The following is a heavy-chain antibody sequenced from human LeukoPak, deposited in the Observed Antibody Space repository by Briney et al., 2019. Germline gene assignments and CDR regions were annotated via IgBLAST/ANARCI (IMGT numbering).Heavy chain of an antibody. CDR3: ARAQSGSGPYYFDY. CDR1: GYTFISYE. V-gene: IGHV1-8*01. CDR2: MNPNSGNT. J-gene: IGHJ4*02. D-gene: IGHD1-26*01. Sequence: ASVKVSCKASGYTFISYEINWVRQATGQGLEWTGWMNPNSGNTGYAQKFQGRVTMTRNTSISTAYMELSSLRSEDTAVYYCARAQSGSGPYYFDYWGQGTLVTVSS.